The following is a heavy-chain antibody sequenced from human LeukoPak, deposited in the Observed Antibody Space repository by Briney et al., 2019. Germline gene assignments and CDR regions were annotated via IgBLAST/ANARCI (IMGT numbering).Heavy chain of an antibody. V-gene: IGHV1-2*02. CDR1: GYIFTNHS. CDR3: ARSYGSGRREVFDI. J-gene: IGHJ3*02. CDR2: INPNSGGT. Sequence: ASLKLSCTASGYIFTNHSIHWVRQAPGQGLEWMGWINPNSGGTNNAQKFQGRVTMTGDTSIRTASMELRRLRSDDTAVYYCARSYGSGRREVFDIWGQGTRVTVSS. D-gene: IGHD3-10*01.